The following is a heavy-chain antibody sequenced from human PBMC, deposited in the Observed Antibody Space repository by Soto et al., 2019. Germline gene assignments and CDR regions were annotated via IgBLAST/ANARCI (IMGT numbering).Heavy chain of an antibody. D-gene: IGHD3-10*01. CDR3: ARVGPGKLWFGNH. CDR2: IYYSGST. V-gene: IGHV4-39*01. CDR1: GGSISSSSYY. Sequence: SETLSLTCTVSGGSISSSSYYWGWIRQPPGKGLEWIGRIYYSGSTYYNPSLKSRVTISVDTSKNQFSLKLSSVTAADTAVYYCARVGPGKLWFGNHWGQGTLVTVSS. J-gene: IGHJ5*02.